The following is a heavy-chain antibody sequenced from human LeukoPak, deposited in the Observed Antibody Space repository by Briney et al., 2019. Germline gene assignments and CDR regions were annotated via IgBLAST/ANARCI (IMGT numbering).Heavy chain of an antibody. V-gene: IGHV1-2*02. D-gene: IGHD1-26*01. J-gene: IGHJ4*02. CDR1: GYTFTDYY. CDR3: ARDLAMYSPDLDY. CDR2: INPKTGVT. Sequence: ASVKVPCKASGYTFTDYYLHWVRQAPGHGLEWMGWINPKTGVTKYAQNFQGRVTMTRDTSISTAYMEVSRLRSDDTAVFYCARDLAMYSPDLDYWGQGTLVTVSS.